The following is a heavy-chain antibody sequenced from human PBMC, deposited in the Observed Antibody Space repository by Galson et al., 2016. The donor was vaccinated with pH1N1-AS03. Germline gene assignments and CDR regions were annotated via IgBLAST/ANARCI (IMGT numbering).Heavy chain of an antibody. Sequence: SLRLSCAASGFTFSNFGMHWVRQSPGKGLEWVAVISNSGNDKYYADSGKGRFTISRDNSKSTVYLQLNSLRAEDTAVYYCAKTTFGGVIVSGKMSLDYWGQGTLVIVSS. J-gene: IGHJ4*02. CDR1: GFTFSNFG. CDR3: AKTTFGGVIVSGKMSLDY. V-gene: IGHV3-30*18. CDR2: ISNSGNDK. D-gene: IGHD3-16*02.